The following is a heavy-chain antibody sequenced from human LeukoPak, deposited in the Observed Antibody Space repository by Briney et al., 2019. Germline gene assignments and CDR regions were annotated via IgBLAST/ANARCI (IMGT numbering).Heavy chain of an antibody. D-gene: IGHD3-16*01. CDR2: IYYSGST. CDR1: VGSISSYY. CDR3: ARRGKGYYYYYMDV. J-gene: IGHJ6*03. Sequence: SETLSLTCTVSVGSISSYYWSWIRQPPGKGLEWIGYIYYSGSTNYNPSLKSRVTISVDTSKNQFSLKLSSVTAADTAVYYCARRGKGYYYYYMDVWGKGTTVTVSS. V-gene: IGHV4-59*01.